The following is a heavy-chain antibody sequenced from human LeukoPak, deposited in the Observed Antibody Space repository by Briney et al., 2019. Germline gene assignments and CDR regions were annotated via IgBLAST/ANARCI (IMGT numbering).Heavy chain of an antibody. CDR3: ARGPGDIAVGDFDY. CDR2: INPSGGST. J-gene: IGHJ4*02. V-gene: IGHV1-46*01. D-gene: IGHD6-19*01. CDR1: GYTFTSYY. Sequence: ASVKVSCKASGYTFTSYYMHWVRQAPGQGLEWMGIINPSGGSTNYAQKLQGRVTMTTDTSTSTAYMELRSLRSDDTAVYYCARGPGDIAVGDFDYWGQGTLVTVSS.